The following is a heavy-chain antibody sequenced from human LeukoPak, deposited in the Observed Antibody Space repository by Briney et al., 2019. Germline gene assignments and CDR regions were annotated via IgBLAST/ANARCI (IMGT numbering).Heavy chain of an antibody. J-gene: IGHJ4*02. CDR3: ARDQEGSGTDY. CDR2: IYYSGGT. D-gene: IGHD3-10*01. Sequence: SETLSLTCTVSGGSISSSGFYWGWIRQPPGKGLEWIGTIYYSGGTYYNPSLKSRVTISVDTSKNRFSLKLSSVTAADTAVYYCARDQEGSGTDYWGQGTLVTVSS. CDR1: GGSISSSGFY. V-gene: IGHV4-39*07.